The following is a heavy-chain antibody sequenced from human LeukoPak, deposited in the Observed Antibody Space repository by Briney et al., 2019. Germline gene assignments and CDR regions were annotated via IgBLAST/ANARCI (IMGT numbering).Heavy chain of an antibody. D-gene: IGHD2-2*01. CDR1: AFTFSTYT. V-gene: IGHV3-21*01. CDR3: ARVQDCSGTSCYYFDY. Sequence: GGSLRLSCAASAFTFSTYTMNWVRQAPGKGPEWVSSISSGSNYIYYADSVKGRFTISRDNARNSLYLQMNSLRAEDTAVYYCARVQDCSGTSCYYFDYWGQGTLVTVSS. CDR2: ISSGSNYI. J-gene: IGHJ4*02.